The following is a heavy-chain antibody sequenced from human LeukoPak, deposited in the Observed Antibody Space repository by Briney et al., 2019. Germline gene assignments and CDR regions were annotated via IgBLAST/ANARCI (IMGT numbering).Heavy chain of an antibody. CDR2: IITNTGNP. CDR1: GYTFTSYA. Sequence: GASVKVSCKASGYTFTSYAMNWVRQAPGQGLEWMGWIITNTGNPTYAQGFTGRFVFSLDTSVSTAYLQISSLKAEDTAVYYCASSPVYYDILTGSANCFDPWGQGTLVTVSS. D-gene: IGHD3-9*01. J-gene: IGHJ5*02. CDR3: ASSPVYYDILTGSANCFDP. V-gene: IGHV7-4-1*02.